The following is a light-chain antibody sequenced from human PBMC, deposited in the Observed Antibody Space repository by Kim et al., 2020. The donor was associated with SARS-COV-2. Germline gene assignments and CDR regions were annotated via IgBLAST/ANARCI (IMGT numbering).Light chain of an antibody. CDR1: TGAVTSGHF. J-gene: IGLJ2*01. V-gene: IGLV7-46*01. CDR2: DTG. CDR3: LLSYSDSRV. Sequence: GTVTRTCDSSTGAVTSGHFPYWFQQKPGQAPRTLIYDTGNRHSWTPARFSGSLLGGKAALTLSAAQAEDEADYYCLLSYSDSRVFGGGTQLTVL.